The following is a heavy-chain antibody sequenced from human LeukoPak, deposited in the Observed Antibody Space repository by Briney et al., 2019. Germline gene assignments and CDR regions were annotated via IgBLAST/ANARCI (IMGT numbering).Heavy chain of an antibody. D-gene: IGHD3-22*01. V-gene: IGHV1-69*13. CDR2: IIPIFGTA. J-gene: IGHJ1*01. Sequence: SVKVSCKASGGTFSSYAISWVRQAPGQGLEWMGGIIPIFGTANCAQKFQGRVTITADESTSTAYMELSSLRSEDTAVYYCARGVPDSSGYYFMYLQHWGQGTLVTVSS. CDR3: ARGVPDSSGYYFMYLQH. CDR1: GGTFSSYA.